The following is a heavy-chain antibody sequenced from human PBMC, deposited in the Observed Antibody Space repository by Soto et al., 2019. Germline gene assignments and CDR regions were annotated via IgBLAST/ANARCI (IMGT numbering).Heavy chain of an antibody. Sequence: QVQLVQSGAEVKKPGSSVKVSCKASGGTFSSYAISWVRQAPGQGLEWMGGIIPIFGTANYAQKFQGSVTITADESTSTAYMELSSLRSEDTAVYYCASSRYYDSSGYPGAFDIWGQGTMVTVSS. D-gene: IGHD3-22*01. J-gene: IGHJ3*02. CDR1: GGTFSSYA. V-gene: IGHV1-69*01. CDR2: IIPIFGTA. CDR3: ASSRYYDSSGYPGAFDI.